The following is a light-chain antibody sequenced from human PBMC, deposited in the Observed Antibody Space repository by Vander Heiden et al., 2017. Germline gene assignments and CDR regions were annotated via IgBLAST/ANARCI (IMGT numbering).Light chain of an antibody. CDR1: SSNIGNNY. Sequence: QSVFTHPPSVSAPPGQKVTSSCSGSSSNIGNNYVSWYQQLPGTAPKLLIYDNNKRPSGIPDRFSGSKSGTSATLGITGLQTGDEADYYCGTWDSSRSAVVFGGGTKLTVL. J-gene: IGLJ2*01. CDR2: DNN. V-gene: IGLV1-51*01. CDR3: GTWDSSRSAVV.